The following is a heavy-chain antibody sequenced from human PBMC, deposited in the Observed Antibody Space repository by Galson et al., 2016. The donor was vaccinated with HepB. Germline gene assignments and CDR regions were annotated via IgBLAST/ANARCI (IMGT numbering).Heavy chain of an antibody. CDR2: THYRTEWRY. CDR1: GDSVSSNIDG. Sequence: CAISGDSVSSNIDGWNWIRQSPSRGLEWLGRTHYRTEWRYDYATSLLSRISINPDTSKNQFSLHLNFVTPEDTGVYYCVKSVQLGRGFVTWGQGTLVTVSS. V-gene: IGHV6-1*01. J-gene: IGHJ4*02. CDR3: VKSVQLGRGFVT. D-gene: IGHD2-2*01.